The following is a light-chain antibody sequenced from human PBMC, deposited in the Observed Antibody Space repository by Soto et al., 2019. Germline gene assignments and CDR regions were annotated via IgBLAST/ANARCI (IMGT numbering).Light chain of an antibody. CDR2: LGS. V-gene: IGKV2-28*01. J-gene: IGKJ2*02. Sequence: DVVMTQSPLSLPVTPGEPASISCRSSQTLLNSNGYNYLDWYLQRPGQSPQLLIFLGSNRASGVPDRFSGSGSGTDFTLKISRVEAEDVRVSYCMQALQLPRTFGQRTKVDIK. CDR1: QTLLNSNGYNY. CDR3: MQALQLPRT.